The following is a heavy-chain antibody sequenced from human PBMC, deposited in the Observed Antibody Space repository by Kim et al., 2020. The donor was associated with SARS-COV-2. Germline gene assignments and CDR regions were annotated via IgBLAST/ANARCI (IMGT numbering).Heavy chain of an antibody. CDR1: GLTLSSHS. D-gene: IGHD2-21*01. CDR3: ARDRDWAFDI. CDR2: LGIGTI. J-gene: IGHJ3*02. Sequence: GGSLRLSCAASGLTLSSHSMNWVRQAPGKGLEWVSYLGIGTIDYADSVKGRFTISRDNAKNSLYLQMNSLRDEDTAVYYCARDRDWAFDIWGQGTQVTVS. V-gene: IGHV3-48*02.